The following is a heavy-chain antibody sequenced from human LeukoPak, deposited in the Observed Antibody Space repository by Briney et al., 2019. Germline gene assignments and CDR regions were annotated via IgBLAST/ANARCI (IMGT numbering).Heavy chain of an antibody. CDR1: GFTVSSNY. J-gene: IGHJ5*02. CDR2: IYSGGST. CDR3: ARAKAPANFDP. V-gene: IGHV3-66*01. Sequence: PGGSLRLSCAASGFTVSSNYMSWVRQAPGKGLEWVSVIYSGGSTYYADSVKGRFTISRDNSKNTLYLQMNSLRAEDTAVYYCARAKAPANFDPWGQGTLVTVSS.